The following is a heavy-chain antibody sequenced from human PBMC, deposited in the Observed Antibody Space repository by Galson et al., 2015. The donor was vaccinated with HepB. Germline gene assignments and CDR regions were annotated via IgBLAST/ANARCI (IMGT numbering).Heavy chain of an antibody. J-gene: IGHJ5*02. CDR1: GFTFSRSG. CDR2: ISYDGSSK. V-gene: IGHV3-30*18. CDR3: SKAVAVSGRSRWFDP. Sequence: SLRLSCAASGFTFSRSGMHWVRQPPGKGLEWVAFISYDGSSKKYADSVKGRFTISRDNSNNTLYLQMTSLRLEDTAVYYCSKAVAVSGRSRWFDPWGQGALVIVSS. D-gene: IGHD5/OR15-5a*01.